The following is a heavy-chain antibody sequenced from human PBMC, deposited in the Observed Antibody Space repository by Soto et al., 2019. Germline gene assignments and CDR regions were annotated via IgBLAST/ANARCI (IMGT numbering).Heavy chain of an antibody. D-gene: IGHD6-19*01. J-gene: IGHJ4*02. CDR3: ASYSSGWYDVSY. CDR1: GGSVSSGSYY. V-gene: IGHV4-61*01. CDR2: IYYSGST. Sequence: SETLSLTCTVSGGSVSSGSYYWSWIRQPPGKGLEWIGYIYYSGSTNYNPSLKSRVTISVDTSKNQFSLKLSSVTAADTAVYYCASYSSGWYDVSYRGQGTLVTVSS.